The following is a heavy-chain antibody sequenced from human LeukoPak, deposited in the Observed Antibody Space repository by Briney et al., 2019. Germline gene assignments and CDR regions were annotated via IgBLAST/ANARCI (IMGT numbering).Heavy chain of an antibody. CDR2: ISAYNGNP. CDR3: ARAATERTTGYYYMDV. Sequence: ASVKVSCKASGYTFTTYGISWVRQAPGQGLEWMGWISAYNGNPNSAQKLQGRVTMTTDTSTSTADMELRSLRSDDTAVYYCARAATERTTGYYYMDVWGKGTTVTVSS. V-gene: IGHV1-18*01. CDR1: GYTFTTYG. D-gene: IGHD1-7*01. J-gene: IGHJ6*03.